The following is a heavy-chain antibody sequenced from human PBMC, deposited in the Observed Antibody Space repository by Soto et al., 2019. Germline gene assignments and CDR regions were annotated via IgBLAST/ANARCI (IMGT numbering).Heavy chain of an antibody. J-gene: IGHJ6*02. CDR3: ARFLAAAGNYYYYGMDV. Sequence: PSETLSLTCAVYGGSFSGYYWSWIRQPPGKGLEWIGEINHSGSTNYNPSLKSRVTISVDTSKNQFSLKLSSVTAADTAVYYCARFLAAAGNYYYYGMDVWGQGTTVTVSS. CDR1: GGSFSGYY. D-gene: IGHD6-13*01. CDR2: INHSGST. V-gene: IGHV4-34*01.